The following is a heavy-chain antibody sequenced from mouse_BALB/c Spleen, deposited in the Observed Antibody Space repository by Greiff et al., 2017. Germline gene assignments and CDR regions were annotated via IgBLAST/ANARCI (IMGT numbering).Heavy chain of an antibody. Sequence: VQLQQSGPELVKPGASVKISCKASGYTFTDYNMHWVKQSHGKSLEWIGYIYPYNGGTGYNQKFKSKATLTVDNSSSTAYMELRSLTSEDSAVYYCARGGTFWFAYWGQGTLVTVSA. D-gene: IGHD4-1*01. J-gene: IGHJ3*01. CDR3: ARGGTFWFAY. CDR2: IYPYNGGT. V-gene: IGHV1S29*02. CDR1: GYTFTDYN.